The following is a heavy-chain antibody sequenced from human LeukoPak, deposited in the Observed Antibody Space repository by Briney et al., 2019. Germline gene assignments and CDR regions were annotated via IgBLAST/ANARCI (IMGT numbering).Heavy chain of an antibody. CDR1: GFTFSSCG. Sequence: GGSLRLSCAASGFTFSSCGMHWVRQAPGKGLGWVAVIWYDGSNKYYADSVKGRFTISRDNSKNTLYLQMNSLRAEDTAVYYCAKEDVALGVGSGYWYYFDYWGQGTLVTVSS. D-gene: IGHD3-22*01. V-gene: IGHV3-33*06. CDR2: IWYDGSNK. J-gene: IGHJ4*02. CDR3: AKEDVALGVGSGYWYYFDY.